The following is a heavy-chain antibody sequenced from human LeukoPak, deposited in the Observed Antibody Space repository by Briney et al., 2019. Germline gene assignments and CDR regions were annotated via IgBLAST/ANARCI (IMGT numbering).Heavy chain of an antibody. J-gene: IGHJ3*01. CDR2: ISYDGRNK. D-gene: IGHD2-21*02. Sequence: GGSLRLSCAASGFTFSSYWMHWVRQAPGKGLEWVAVISYDGRNKYYVDSVKGRFTISRDNSRNTLYLQMNSLRAEDTAMYYCAKGTLVVTDDAFDFWGQGTMVTVSS. V-gene: IGHV3-30*18. CDR1: GFTFSSYW. CDR3: AKGTLVVTDDAFDF.